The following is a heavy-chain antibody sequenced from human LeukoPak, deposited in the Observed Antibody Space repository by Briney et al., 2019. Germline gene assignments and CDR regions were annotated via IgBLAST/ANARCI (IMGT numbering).Heavy chain of an antibody. J-gene: IGHJ3*02. D-gene: IGHD3-22*01. Sequence: GASVKVSCKVSGYTLTESSMHWVRQAPGKGLEWMGGFDPEDGETIYAQKFQGRVTMTEDTSTDTAYMELSSLRSEDTAVYYCATGYSSGFLFDIWGQGTMVTVSS. CDR1: GYTLTESS. CDR2: FDPEDGET. CDR3: ATGYSSGFLFDI. V-gene: IGHV1-24*01.